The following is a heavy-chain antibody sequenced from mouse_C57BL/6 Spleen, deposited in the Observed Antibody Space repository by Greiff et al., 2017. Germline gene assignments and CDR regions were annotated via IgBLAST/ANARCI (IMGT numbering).Heavy chain of an antibody. J-gene: IGHJ2*01. CDR2: IDPENGDT. Sequence: VQLQQSGAELVRPGASVKLSCTASGFNIKDDYMHWVKQRPEQGLEWIGWIDPENGDTEYASKFQGKAPITADTSSNTAYLQLSSLTSEDTAVYYCTSYDYDAGFDYWGQGTTLTVSS. V-gene: IGHV14-4*01. D-gene: IGHD2-4*01. CDR3: TSYDYDAGFDY. CDR1: GFNIKDDY.